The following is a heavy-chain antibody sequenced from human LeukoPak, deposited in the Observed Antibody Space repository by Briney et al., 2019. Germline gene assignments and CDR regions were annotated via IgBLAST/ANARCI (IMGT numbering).Heavy chain of an antibody. CDR3: AKQSAGSAAWYSLHYDF. Sequence: GGSLRLSCAASGFTLSSYAMTWVRQAPGRGLEWVSSVDGGGGGTYYADSVKGRFTISRDNSKDTLYLQMNGLRAEDAAVYFCAKQSAGSAAWYSLHYDFWGQGTLVTVSS. V-gene: IGHV3-23*01. D-gene: IGHD6-13*01. J-gene: IGHJ4*02. CDR1: GFTLSSYA. CDR2: VDGGGGGT.